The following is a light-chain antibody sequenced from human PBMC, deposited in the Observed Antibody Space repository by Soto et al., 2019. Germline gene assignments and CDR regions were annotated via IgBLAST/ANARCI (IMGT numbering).Light chain of an antibody. J-gene: IGLJ3*02. V-gene: IGLV2-14*03. CDR2: DVT. CDR3: SSYKTSGTV. CDR1: SSDIGGYNY. Sequence: QSALTQPASVSGSPGQSITISCTGTSSDIGGYNYVSWYQQHPGKAPKLLIYDVTNRPSGVSNRFSGSKSGNTASLTISGLQTEDEADYYCSSYKTSGTVFGGGTKLTVL.